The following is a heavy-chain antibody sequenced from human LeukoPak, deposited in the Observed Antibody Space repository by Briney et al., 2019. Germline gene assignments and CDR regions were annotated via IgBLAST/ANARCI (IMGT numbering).Heavy chain of an antibody. CDR2: ISSRGDTV. CDR3: ARGGAVAGLY. CDR1: GFTFSSYE. J-gene: IGHJ4*02. V-gene: IGHV3-48*03. D-gene: IGHD6-19*01. Sequence: SGGSLRLSCAVSGFTFSSYEMNWVRQAPGKGLEWVSYISSRGDTVYYPDSVKGRFTISRDNAKSSLYLQMDSLRGEDTAVYYCARGGAVAGLYWGQGTLVTVSS.